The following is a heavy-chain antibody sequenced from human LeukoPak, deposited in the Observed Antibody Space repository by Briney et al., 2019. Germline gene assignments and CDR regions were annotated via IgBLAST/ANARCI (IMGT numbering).Heavy chain of an antibody. V-gene: IGHV3-30-3*01. CDR2: ISYDGSNK. J-gene: IGHJ5*02. CDR1: GFTFSSYA. Sequence: GRSLRLSCAASGFTFSSYAMHWVRQAPGKGLEWVAVISYDGSNKYYADSVKGRFTISRDNSENTLYLQMNSLRAEDTAVYYCARALARFGDFDPWGQGTLVTVSS. D-gene: IGHD3-10*01. CDR3: ARALARFGDFDP.